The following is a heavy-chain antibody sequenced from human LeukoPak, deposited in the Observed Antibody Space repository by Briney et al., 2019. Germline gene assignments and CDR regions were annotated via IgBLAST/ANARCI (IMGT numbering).Heavy chain of an antibody. J-gene: IGHJ4*02. D-gene: IGHD3-22*01. V-gene: IGHV3-23*01. CDR1: GFTFSSYA. CDR3: ARDLDSSGYYHVVDS. CDR2: ISTSGRT. Sequence: GGSLRLSCADSGFTFSSYAMSWVRQAPGKGLEWVSLISTSGRTHYADSVQGRFTISRDNSKNTLSLHMNSLRAEDTALYYCARDLDSSGYYHVVDSWGQGALGTVSS.